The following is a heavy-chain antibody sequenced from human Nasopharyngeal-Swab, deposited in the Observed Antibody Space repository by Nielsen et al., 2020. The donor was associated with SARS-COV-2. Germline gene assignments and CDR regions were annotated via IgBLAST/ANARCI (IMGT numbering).Heavy chain of an antibody. V-gene: IGHV3-21*01. Sequence: GESLKISCAASGFTFISYSMTWVRQAPGKGLEWVSSISSSSSYIYYADSVKGRFTISRDNAKNSLYLQMNSLRAEDTAVYYCAREGSYGPVSYMDVWGKGTTVTVSS. CDR1: GFTFISYS. D-gene: IGHD5-18*01. CDR3: AREGSYGPVSYMDV. J-gene: IGHJ6*03. CDR2: ISSSSSYI.